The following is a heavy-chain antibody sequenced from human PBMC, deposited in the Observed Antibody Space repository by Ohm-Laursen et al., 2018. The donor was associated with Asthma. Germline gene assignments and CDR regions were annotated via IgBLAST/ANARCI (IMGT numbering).Heavy chain of an antibody. D-gene: IGHD2-2*02. J-gene: IGHJ3*01. CDR3: AHTVCSSSCYTGFDF. Sequence: TQTLTLTCTLSGFSLSTSGVAVGWIRQPPGKALEWLALIYWDDDKRYSPSLTSRLTITKDTSKNQVVLTMTNMDPVDTATYYCAHTVCSSSCYTGFDFWGQGTVVTVSS. CDR2: IYWDDDK. CDR1: GFSLSTSGVA. V-gene: IGHV2-5*02.